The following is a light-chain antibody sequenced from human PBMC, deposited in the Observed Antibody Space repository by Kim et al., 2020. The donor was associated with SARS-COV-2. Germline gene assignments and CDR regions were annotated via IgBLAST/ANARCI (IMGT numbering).Light chain of an antibody. CDR3: HQYRDSSPYT. J-gene: IGKJ2*01. V-gene: IGKV3-20*01. Sequence: SPGDTATLSCRASQGVGNSFLAWYQQRPGQPPRLLIFGASNRATGVPDRFSGSGSGTDFSLTISGLEPEDSATYYCHQYRDSSPYTFGQGTKLEI. CDR1: QGVGNSF. CDR2: GAS.